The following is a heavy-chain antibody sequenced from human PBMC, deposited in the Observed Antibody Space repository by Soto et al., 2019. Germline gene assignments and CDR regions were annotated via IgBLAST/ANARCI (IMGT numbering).Heavy chain of an antibody. D-gene: IGHD1-1*01. J-gene: IGHJ5*01. V-gene: IGHV4-4*07. Sequence: SETLSLTCTVSGASTSGFYWSWIRKSAGKGLEWIGRIYATGTTDYNPSLKSRVMMSVDTSKKQFSLKLRSVTAADTAVYYCVRDGTKTLRDWFDSWGQGISVTVSS. CDR3: VRDGTKTLRDWFDS. CDR2: IYATGTT. CDR1: GASTSGFY.